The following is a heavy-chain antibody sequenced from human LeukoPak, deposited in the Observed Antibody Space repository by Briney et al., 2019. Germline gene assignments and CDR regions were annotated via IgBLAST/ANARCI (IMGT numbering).Heavy chain of an antibody. Sequence: GGSLRLSCAASGFVFSHYAIYLVRQAPGKGLEWVALISYDGSNQFYADSVKGRFTISRDNSKNTLYLQMNSLRTEDTAVYYCVRAKTTVTTFDAFDIWGQGTMVTVSS. V-gene: IGHV3-30-3*01. D-gene: IGHD4-17*01. CDR2: ISYDGSNQ. CDR1: GFVFSHYA. CDR3: VRAKTTVTTFDAFDI. J-gene: IGHJ3*02.